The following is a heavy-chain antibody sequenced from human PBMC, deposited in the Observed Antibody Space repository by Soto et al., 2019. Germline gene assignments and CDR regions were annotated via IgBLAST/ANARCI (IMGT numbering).Heavy chain of an antibody. D-gene: IGHD1-26*01. CDR2: ISGSGFKK. CDR3: AKNQGVELVPLATVDWFDP. V-gene: IGHV3-23*01. Sequence: GGSLRLSFAASGFIFENFGMSWVRQAPGKGLEWISSISGSGFKKYYADSVKGRFTISRDNSKSTVYLELNNLSAEDTAVYHCAKNQGVELVPLATVDWFDPWGQGSVVTVS. J-gene: IGHJ5*02. CDR1: GFIFENFG.